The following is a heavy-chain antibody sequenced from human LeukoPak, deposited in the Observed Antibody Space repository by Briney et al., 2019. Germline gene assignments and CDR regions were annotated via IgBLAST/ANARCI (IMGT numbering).Heavy chain of an antibody. CDR1: GFTFSSYG. CDR2: ISYDGSNK. Sequence: GGSLRLSCAASGFTFSSYGMHWVRQASGKGLEWVAVISYDGSNKYYADSVKGRFTISRDNSKNTLYLQMNSLRAEDTAVYYCAKDRARLEMATTLDYWGQGTLVTVSS. CDR3: AKDRARLEMATTLDY. D-gene: IGHD5-24*01. V-gene: IGHV3-30*18. J-gene: IGHJ4*02.